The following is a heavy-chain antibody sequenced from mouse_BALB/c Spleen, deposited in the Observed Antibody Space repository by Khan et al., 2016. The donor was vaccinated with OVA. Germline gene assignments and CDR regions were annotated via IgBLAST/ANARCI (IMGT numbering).Heavy chain of an antibody. J-gene: IGHJ4*01. V-gene: IGHV1-7*01. CDR3: ARSNYAMDY. CDR1: GYTFTSYW. Sequence: QLQQSGAELAKPGASVKMSCKASGYTFTSYWMHWVKQRPGQGLEWIGYINPSPGYTEYNQKFKDKATLTADKSSSTAYMQLSSLTSEDSAVYYCARSNYAMDYWGQGTSVTVSS. CDR2: INPSPGYT.